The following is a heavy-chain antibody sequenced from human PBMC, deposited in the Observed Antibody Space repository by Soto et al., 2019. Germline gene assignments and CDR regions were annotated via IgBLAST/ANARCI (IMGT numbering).Heavy chain of an antibody. J-gene: IGHJ6*03. V-gene: IGHV1-46*01. Sequence: VASVKVSCKASGYTFTSYYMHWVRQAPGQGLEWMGIINPSGGSTSYAQKFQGRVTMTRDTSTSTVYMELSSLRSEDTAVYYCATHSYCSSTSCYDYYYYYYMDVWGKGTTVTVSS. CDR1: GYTFTSYY. CDR2: INPSGGST. CDR3: ATHSYCSSTSCYDYYYYYYMDV. D-gene: IGHD2-2*01.